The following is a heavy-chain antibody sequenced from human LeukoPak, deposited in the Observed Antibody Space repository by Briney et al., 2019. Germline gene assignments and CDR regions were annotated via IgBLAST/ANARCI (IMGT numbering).Heavy chain of an antibody. CDR3: ARDIRNQGHDAFDI. CDR2: IRYDGSNK. Sequence: GGSLRLSCAASGFTFSGYGMHWVRQAPGKGLEWVAFIRYDGSNKYYADSVKGRFTISRGNSKNTLYLQMNSLRAEDTAVYYCARDIRNQGHDAFDIWGQGTLVTVPS. D-gene: IGHD1-14*01. J-gene: IGHJ3*02. V-gene: IGHV3-30*02. CDR1: GFTFSGYG.